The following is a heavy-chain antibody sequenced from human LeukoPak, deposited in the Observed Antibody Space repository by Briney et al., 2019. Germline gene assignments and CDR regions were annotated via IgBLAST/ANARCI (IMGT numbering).Heavy chain of an antibody. CDR1: GYSFTSYW. Sequence: GESLKISCKGSGYSFTSYWIGWVRQMPGKGLEWMGIIYPGGSDTRYSPSFQGQVTISADKSISTAYLQWSSLKASDTAMYYCASSLVQPYYYYYGMDVWGQGTTVTVSS. J-gene: IGHJ6*02. CDR2: IYPGGSDT. CDR3: ASSLVQPYYYYYGMDV. D-gene: IGHD6-6*01. V-gene: IGHV5-51*01.